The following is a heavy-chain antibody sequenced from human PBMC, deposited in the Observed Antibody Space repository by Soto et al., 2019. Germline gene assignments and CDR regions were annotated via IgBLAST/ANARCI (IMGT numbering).Heavy chain of an antibody. CDR2: ISNDGDST. CDR1: GFIFSSYA. D-gene: IGHD1-1*01. J-gene: IGHJ6*02. CDR3: ARVNPGNNLHFHYGLDV. Sequence: PGQSLRLSCSASGFIFSSYAIHWVRQAAEKGMEYVTVISNDGDSTYRAEAVKDRFTIPGDNSKHTLYLPMTTLRRDDTGVYYCARVNPGNNLHFHYGLDVWGQGTSVTVSS. V-gene: IGHV3-64*04.